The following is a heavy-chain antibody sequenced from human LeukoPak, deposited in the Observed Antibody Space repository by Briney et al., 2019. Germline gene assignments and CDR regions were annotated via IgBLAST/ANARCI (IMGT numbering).Heavy chain of an antibody. CDR2: ISGNGGTT. CDR3: ATRFVVVTTVSDY. D-gene: IGHD2-21*02. V-gene: IGHV3-23*01. J-gene: IGHJ4*02. Sequence: GGSLRLSCAASGFTFSSCGMTWVRQAPGKGLEWVSSISGNGGTTSYADSVKGRFTISRDNSKNTLYLQMSSLRADDTAVYYCATRFVVVTTVSDYWGQGTLVTVSS. CDR1: GFTFSSCG.